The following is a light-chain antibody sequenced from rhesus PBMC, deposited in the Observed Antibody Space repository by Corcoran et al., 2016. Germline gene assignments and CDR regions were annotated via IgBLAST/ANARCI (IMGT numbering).Light chain of an antibody. CDR1: SSDSGKSDD. CDR2: DVY. CDR3: CAYRGRGTFI. J-gene: IGLJ1*01. V-gene: IGLV2-38*01. Sequence: QSALTQSPPMSKAIGQSVTISCTGTSSDSGKSDDVSWYQQDSGTAPTLLIYDVYKRPTGVSPHFSASKSGNTASLTISGLQAEDEADYYCCAYRGRGTFIFGNGTRLTVL.